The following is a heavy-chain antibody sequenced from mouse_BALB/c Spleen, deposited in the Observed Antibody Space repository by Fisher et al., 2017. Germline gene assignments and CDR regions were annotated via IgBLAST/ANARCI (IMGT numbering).Heavy chain of an antibody. Sequence: KFKGKATLTADKSSSTAYMQLSSLASEDSAVYYCARSEGNPYAMDYWGQGTSVTVSS. J-gene: IGHJ4*01. V-gene: IGHV1-87*01. D-gene: IGHD2-1*01. CDR3: ARSEGNPYAMDY.